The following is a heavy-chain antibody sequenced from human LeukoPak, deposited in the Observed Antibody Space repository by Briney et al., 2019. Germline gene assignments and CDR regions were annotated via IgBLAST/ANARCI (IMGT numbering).Heavy chain of an antibody. Sequence: GASVKVSCKASGYTFTGYYMHWVRQAPGQGLEWMGWINPNSGGTSYAQKFQGRVTMTRDTSISTAYMELSRLRSDDTAVYYCARAGLVVIEFDYWGQGTLVTVSS. J-gene: IGHJ4*02. CDR1: GYTFTGYY. D-gene: IGHD3-22*01. CDR2: INPNSGGT. V-gene: IGHV1-2*02. CDR3: ARAGLVVIEFDY.